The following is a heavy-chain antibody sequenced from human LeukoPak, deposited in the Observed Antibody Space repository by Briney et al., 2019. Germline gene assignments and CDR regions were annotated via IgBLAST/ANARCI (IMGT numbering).Heavy chain of an antibody. CDR2: ISYDETNK. D-gene: IGHD3-22*01. Sequence: GGSLRLSCAASGFTFSNYGMHWVRQAPGKGLEWVAVISYDETNKFYADSVKGRFTISRDNSRNTLYLQMSSLRVEDTAVYYCAKDYDSSGYCLEELDYWGQGTLVTVSS. V-gene: IGHV3-30*18. CDR3: AKDYDSSGYCLEELDY. CDR1: GFTFSNYG. J-gene: IGHJ4*02.